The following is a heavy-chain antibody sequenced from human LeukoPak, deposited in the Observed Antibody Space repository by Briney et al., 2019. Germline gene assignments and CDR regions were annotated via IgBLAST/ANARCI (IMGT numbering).Heavy chain of an antibody. CDR1: GFTVSSNY. D-gene: IGHD6-6*01. V-gene: IGHV3-53*01. J-gene: IGHJ3*01. Sequence: GGSLRLSCAASGFTVSSNYMSWVRQAPGKGLEWVSVIYSGGSTYYADSVKGRFTISRDNSKNTLYLQMNSLRAEDTAVYYCARSSYSSSSSVWGQGTMVTVSS. CDR2: IYSGGST. CDR3: ARSSYSSSSSV.